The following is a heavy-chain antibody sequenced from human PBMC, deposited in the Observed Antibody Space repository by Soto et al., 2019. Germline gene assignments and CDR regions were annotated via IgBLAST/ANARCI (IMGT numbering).Heavy chain of an antibody. CDR3: ATRTDYYYGSGSLGGMDV. CDR1: GGSISSRGYY. V-gene: IGHV4-39*07. Sequence: SETLSLTCTVSGGSISSRGYYWGWIRQPPGKGLEWIGTIYYSGSTYYNPSLKSRVTISVDTSKNQFSLKLNSVTAADTAVYYCATRTDYYYGSGSLGGMDVWGQGTTVTSP. J-gene: IGHJ6*02. CDR2: IYYSGST. D-gene: IGHD3-10*01.